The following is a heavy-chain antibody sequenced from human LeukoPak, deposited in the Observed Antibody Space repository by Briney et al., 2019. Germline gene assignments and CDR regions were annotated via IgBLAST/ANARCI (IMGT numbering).Heavy chain of an antibody. J-gene: IGHJ4*02. V-gene: IGHV4-39*07. CDR3: ARDLTYSGSHRNFDS. CDR1: GGSINSGDYY. Sequence: SETLSLTCTVSGGSINSGDYYWAWIRQPPGKGLDWMEGISSGRSPFYNPSVRSRFTISLDTSRNQLSLKLTSVRAADTAFYYCARDLTYSGSHRNFDSWGQGTLVTVSS. CDR2: ISSGRSP. D-gene: IGHD1-26*01.